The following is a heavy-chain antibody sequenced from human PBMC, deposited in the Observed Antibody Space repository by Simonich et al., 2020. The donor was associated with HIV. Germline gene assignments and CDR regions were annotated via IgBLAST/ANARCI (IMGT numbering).Heavy chain of an antibody. D-gene: IGHD1-1*01. Sequence: QVQLQQWGAGLLKPSETLSLTCGVYGGSFSGYYWSWIRQPPGKGLEWIGEINDSRSTNYTPSLKSRVTISVDTSKNQFSLKLTSVTAADTALYYCARESPVRDGYNYYYFHYYMDVWGKGTTVTVSS. CDR3: ARESPVRDGYNYYYFHYYMDV. CDR1: GGSFSGYY. V-gene: IGHV4-34*01. CDR2: INDSRST. J-gene: IGHJ6*03.